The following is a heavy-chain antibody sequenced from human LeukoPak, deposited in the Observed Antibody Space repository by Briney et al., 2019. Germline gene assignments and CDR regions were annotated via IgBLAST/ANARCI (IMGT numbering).Heavy chain of an antibody. D-gene: IGHD5-12*01. CDR2: IKQDGSEK. V-gene: IGHV3-7*05. CDR1: GFTFSSYA. J-gene: IGHJ4*02. Sequence: PGGSLRLSCTASGFTFSSYAMNWVRQAPGKGLEWVANIKQDGSEKYYVDSVKGRFTISRDSAKNSLYLQMNSLRAEDTAVYYCARGGERSGRGYSGYDPFDYWGQGTLVTVSS. CDR3: ARGGERSGRGYSGYDPFDY.